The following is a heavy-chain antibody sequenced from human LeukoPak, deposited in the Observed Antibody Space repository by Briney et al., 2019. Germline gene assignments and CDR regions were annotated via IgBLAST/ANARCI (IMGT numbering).Heavy chain of an antibody. CDR2: ISSSSSYI. V-gene: IGHV3-21*01. D-gene: IGHD3-3*01. J-gene: IGHJ4*02. Sequence: GGSLRLSCAASGFTFSSYSVNWVRQAPGKGLEWVSSISSSSSYIYYADSVKGRFTISRDNAKNSLYLQMNSLRAEDTAVYYCASPRYDFWSGPTPIFDYWGQGTLVTVSS. CDR3: ASPRYDFWSGPTPIFDY. CDR1: GFTFSSYS.